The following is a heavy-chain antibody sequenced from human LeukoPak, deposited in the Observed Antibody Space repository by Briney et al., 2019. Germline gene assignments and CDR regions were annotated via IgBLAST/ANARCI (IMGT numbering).Heavy chain of an antibody. D-gene: IGHD3-16*01. Sequence: GGYLRLSCEVSGLTFSAHWMTWVRQAPGKGLEWVASINQYGSEKYYVDAVKGRFTISRDNAKDALYLQMNSLRDEDTAVYYCARSLGDDWGQGTLASVSS. CDR3: ARSLGDD. CDR2: INQYGSEK. J-gene: IGHJ4*02. CDR1: GLTFSAHW. V-gene: IGHV3-7*01.